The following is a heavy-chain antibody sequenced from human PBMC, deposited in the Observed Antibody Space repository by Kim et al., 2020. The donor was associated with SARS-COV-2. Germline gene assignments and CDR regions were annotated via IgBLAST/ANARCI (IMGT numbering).Heavy chain of an antibody. CDR1: GFTFSDYY. D-gene: IGHD2-15*01. J-gene: IGHJ4*02. CDR2: ISSSGSTI. V-gene: IGHV3-11*01. CDR3: ARDLGWCSGGSCYPYFDY. Sequence: GGSLRLSCAASGFTFSDYYMSWIRQAPGKGLEWVSYISSSGSTIYYADSVKGRFTISRDNAKNSLYLQMNSLRAEDTAVYYCARDLGWCSGGSCYPYFDYWGQGTLVTVSS.